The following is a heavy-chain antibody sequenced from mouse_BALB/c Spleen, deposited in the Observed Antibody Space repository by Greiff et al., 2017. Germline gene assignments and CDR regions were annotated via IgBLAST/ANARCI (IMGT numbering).Heavy chain of an antibody. D-gene: IGHD2-14*01. CDR2: ISSGGSTI. J-gene: IGHJ3*01. V-gene: IGHV5-9-1*01. CDR3: ARSEVRRGFAY. Sequence: EVMLVESGGGLVKPGGSLKLSCAASGFTFSSYAMSWVRQTPEKRLEWVASISSGGSTIYYADTVKGRFTISRDNPKNTLFLQMTSLRSEDTAMYYCARSEVRRGFAYWGQGTLVTVSA. CDR1: GFTFSSYA.